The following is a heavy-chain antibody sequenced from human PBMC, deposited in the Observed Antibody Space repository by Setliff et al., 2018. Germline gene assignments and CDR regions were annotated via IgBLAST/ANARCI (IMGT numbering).Heavy chain of an antibody. V-gene: IGHV7-4-1*02. J-gene: IGHJ6*03. CDR2: INTNTGNP. CDR1: GYTFSNYG. D-gene: IGHD3-10*01. CDR3: ARGSRFGTIVYKGDYYMDV. Sequence: GASVKVSCKASGYTFSNYGISWVRQAPGQGLEWMGWINTNTGNPVYAQGFTGRFVFSLDTSVSTAYLQISSLKAEDTAIYYCARGSRFGTIVYKGDYYMDVWGKGTTVTVSS.